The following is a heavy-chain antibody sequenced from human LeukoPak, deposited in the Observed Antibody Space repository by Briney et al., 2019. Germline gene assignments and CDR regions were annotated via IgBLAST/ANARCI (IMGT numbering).Heavy chain of an antibody. CDR3: ARDPYNGGYGDSYYYYMDV. CDR1: GGSFSGYY. CDR2: INHSGST. D-gene: IGHD1-26*01. Sequence: SETLSLTCAVYGGSFSGYYWSWIRQPPGKGLEWIGEINHSGSTNYNPSLKSRVTISVDTSKNQFSLKLSSVTAEDTAIYYCARDPYNGGYGDSYYYYMDVWGKGTTVTISS. J-gene: IGHJ6*03. V-gene: IGHV4-34*01.